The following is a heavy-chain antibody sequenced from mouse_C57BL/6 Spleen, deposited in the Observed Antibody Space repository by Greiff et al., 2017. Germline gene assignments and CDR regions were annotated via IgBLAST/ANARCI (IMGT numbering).Heavy chain of an antibody. CDR2: IDPSDSDT. V-gene: IGHV1-52*01. J-gene: IGHJ2*01. D-gene: IGHD4-1*01. CDR3: ARGLGVFDY. CDR1: GYTFTSYW. Sequence: VQLQQPGAELVRPGSSVKLSCKASGYTFTSYWMHWVKQRPIQGLEWIGNIDPSDSDTHYNQKFKDKATLTVDKSSSTAYMQLSSLTSEDSAVYSWARGLGVFDYWGQGTTLTVSS.